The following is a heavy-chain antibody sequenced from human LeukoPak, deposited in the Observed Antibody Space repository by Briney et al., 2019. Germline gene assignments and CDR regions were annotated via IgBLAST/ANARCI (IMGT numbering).Heavy chain of an antibody. Sequence: PSETLSLTCSVSGASISRDHWNWVRQLPGKRLEWIGNVDYNGATKYTPSLSSRITISLDTSKNLFSSHLTSVTAADTAHYFCTRGYEAFDYWGQGRLVTVSS. J-gene: IGHJ4*02. CDR2: VDYNGAT. D-gene: IGHD2-2*01. CDR1: GASISRDH. CDR3: TRGYEAFDY. V-gene: IGHV4-59*01.